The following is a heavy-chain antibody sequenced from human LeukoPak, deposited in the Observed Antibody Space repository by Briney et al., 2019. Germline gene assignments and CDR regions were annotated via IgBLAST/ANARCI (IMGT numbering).Heavy chain of an antibody. D-gene: IGHD4-17*01. CDR2: ISYDGSNK. V-gene: IGHV3-30*04. CDR3: ARDGGDYNLDY. Sequence: GGSLRLSCAASGFTFSSYAMHWVRQAPGKGLEWVAVISYDGSNKYYADSVKGRFTISRDNSKNTLYLQMNSLRAEDTAVYYCARDGGDYNLDYWGQGTLVTVSS. J-gene: IGHJ4*02. CDR1: GFTFSSYA.